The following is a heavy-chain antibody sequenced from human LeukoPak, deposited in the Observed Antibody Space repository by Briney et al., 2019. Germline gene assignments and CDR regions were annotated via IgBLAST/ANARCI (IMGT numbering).Heavy chain of an antibody. CDR1: GGSISSSNW. V-gene: IGHV4-4*02. CDR3: ARLACSGGSCYPTAFYYYAMDA. CDR2: IFDSGTS. Sequence: SETQSLTCAVSGGSISSSNWWSWVRQPPGKGLEWIGEIFDSGTSNYNPSLKSRVTISVDKSKNQFSLKLTSVTAADTAVYYCARLACSGGSCYPTAFYYYAMDAWGQGTTVTVSS. J-gene: IGHJ6*02. D-gene: IGHD2-15*01.